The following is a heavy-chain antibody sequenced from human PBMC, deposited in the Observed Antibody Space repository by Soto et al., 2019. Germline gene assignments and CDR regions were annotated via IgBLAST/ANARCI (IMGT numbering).Heavy chain of an antibody. V-gene: IGHV4-39*01. CDR1: GGSISSGPYS. Sequence: SETLSLTCTVSGGSISSGPYSWGWIRQPPGEGLEWIGTFYYSESTYYNPSLESRVTISVDTSKNQFSLKVSSVTVADTAVYYCARLGGYCSSTSCYGYYGLAVWGQGTTVTVSS. CDR3: ARLGGYCSSTSCYGYYGLAV. CDR2: FYYSEST. D-gene: IGHD2-2*01. J-gene: IGHJ6*02.